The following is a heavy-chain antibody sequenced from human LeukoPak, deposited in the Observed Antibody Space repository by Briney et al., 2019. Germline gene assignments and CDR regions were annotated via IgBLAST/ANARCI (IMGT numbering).Heavy chain of an antibody. CDR1: GFTFSSYS. V-gene: IGHV3-48*01. D-gene: IGHD2-2*01. J-gene: IGHJ5*02. CDR3: AKDRHAPGRYCSSSTCLPFDP. Sequence: GGSLRLSCAASGFTFSSYSMNWVRQAPGKGLEWVSYIGISSSTIDYADSVKGRFTISRDNAKNSLYLQMNSLRAEDTAVYYCAKDRHAPGRYCSSSTCLPFDPWGQGTLVTGSS. CDR2: IGISSSTI.